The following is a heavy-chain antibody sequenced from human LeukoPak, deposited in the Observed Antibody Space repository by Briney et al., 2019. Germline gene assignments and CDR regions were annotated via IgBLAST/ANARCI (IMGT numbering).Heavy chain of an antibody. CDR1: GYTFTSYG. CDR2: ISAYNGNT. J-gene: IGHJ4*02. Sequence: ASVKVSCKTSGYTFTSYGISWVRQAPGQGLEWMGWISAYNGNTNYVQKFRGRVAMATDTSTSTVYMDLRSLRSDDTAVYYCARDIATVQHQDWGQGTLVTVSS. V-gene: IGHV1-18*01. D-gene: IGHD1-1*01. CDR3: ARDIATVQHQD.